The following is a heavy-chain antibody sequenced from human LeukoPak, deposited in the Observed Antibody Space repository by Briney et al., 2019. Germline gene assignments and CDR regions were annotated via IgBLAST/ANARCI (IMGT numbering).Heavy chain of an antibody. CDR2: ISNSGST. CDR3: GRDALVGYFSYYYMDV. D-gene: IGHD2-15*01. V-gene: IGHV4-59*11. J-gene: IGHJ6*03. Sequence: SETLSLTCTVSGGSISSHYWTWIRQSPVKRLEWIGDISNSGSTSYNPSLKSRVTISIDTSKNQFSLKLSSVTAADTAVYYCGRDALVGYFSYYYMDVWGKGTTVTVSS. CDR1: GGSISSHY.